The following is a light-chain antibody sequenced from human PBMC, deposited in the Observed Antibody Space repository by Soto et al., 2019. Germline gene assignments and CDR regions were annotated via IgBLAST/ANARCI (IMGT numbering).Light chain of an antibody. J-gene: IGKJ4*01. Sequence: DIQLTQSPSFLSASVGDRVTITCRASQGISSYLAWYQQKPRKAPKLLIYAASTLQSEVPSRFSGSESGTEFTLTISSLQPEDFATYYCQQLNTYPFTFGGGTKVEIK. V-gene: IGKV1-9*01. CDR3: QQLNTYPFT. CDR1: QGISSY. CDR2: AAS.